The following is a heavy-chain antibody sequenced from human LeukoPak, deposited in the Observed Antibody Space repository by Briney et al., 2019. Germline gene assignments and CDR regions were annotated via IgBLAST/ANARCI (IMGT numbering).Heavy chain of an antibody. Sequence: ASVKVSCKASGYTFTSYDINWVRQATGQGLEWMGWMNPNSGNTGYAQKFQGRVTMTRNTSISTAYMELSSLRSEDTAVYYCATIGGYDFWSGPPPEFVDVWGKGTTVTVSS. V-gene: IGHV1-8*01. CDR2: MNPNSGNT. D-gene: IGHD3-3*01. CDR3: ATIGGYDFWSGPPPEFVDV. J-gene: IGHJ6*04. CDR1: GYTFTSYD.